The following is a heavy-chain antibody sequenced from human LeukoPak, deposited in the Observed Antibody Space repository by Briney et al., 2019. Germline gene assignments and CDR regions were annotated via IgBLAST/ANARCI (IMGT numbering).Heavy chain of an antibody. CDR1: GDSINSSDW. D-gene: IGHD3-22*01. CDR2: IYQSGRT. CDR3: ARGDASGYPDY. J-gene: IGHJ4*02. Sequence: SETLSLTCAVSGDSINSSDWWSWVRPSPGKGLEGIGEIYQSGRTNYKPSLKSRITISADKSKNQLSLKLISVTAADAAVYYFARGDASGYPDYWGQGTLVTVSS. V-gene: IGHV4-4*02.